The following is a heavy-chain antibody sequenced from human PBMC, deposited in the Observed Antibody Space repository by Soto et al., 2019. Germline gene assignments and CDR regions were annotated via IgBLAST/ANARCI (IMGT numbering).Heavy chain of an antibody. V-gene: IGHV3-73*01. CDR3: AGVSDFWRFDH. D-gene: IGHD3-3*01. J-gene: IGHJ4*02. CDR2: VRNKVNNYAT. Sequence: EVQLVESGGGLVQPGGSLKLSCAVSGSTFSGSAIHWVRQASGKGLEWVGRVRNKVNNYATAYATSVEGRFSISRDDSGNTAYLQMNGLKTEDTAIYYCAGVSDFWRFDHWGQGTLVTVSS. CDR1: GSTFSGSA.